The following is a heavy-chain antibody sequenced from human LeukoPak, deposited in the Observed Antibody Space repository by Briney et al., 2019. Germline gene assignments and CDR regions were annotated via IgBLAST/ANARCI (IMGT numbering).Heavy chain of an antibody. CDR2: IWYDGSNK. CDR1: GFTLSSYG. V-gene: IGHV3-33*01. J-gene: IGHJ6*02. CDR3: ARDAIQYGMDV. D-gene: IGHD2-21*01. Sequence: GGSLRVSCAASGFTLSSYGMHWVRQAPGKGLEWVAVIWYDGSNKYYADSVKGRFTISRDNSKNTLYLQMNSLRAEDTAVYYCARDAIQYGMDVWGQGTTVTVSS.